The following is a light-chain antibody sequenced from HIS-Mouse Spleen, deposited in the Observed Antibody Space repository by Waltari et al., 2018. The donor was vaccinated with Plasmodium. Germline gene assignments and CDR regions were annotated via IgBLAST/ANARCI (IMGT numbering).Light chain of an antibody. CDR3: RSYTSSSTLV. Sequence: QSALTQPASVSGSPGQSITISCTGTSSDVGGYNYVSWYQQHQGKAPQLMIYDVSNRPSGVSNRFAGSKSGNTASLTISGLQAENEADYYCRSYTSSSTLVFGGGTKLTVL. CDR1: SSDVGGYNY. V-gene: IGLV2-14*03. J-gene: IGLJ2*01. CDR2: DVS.